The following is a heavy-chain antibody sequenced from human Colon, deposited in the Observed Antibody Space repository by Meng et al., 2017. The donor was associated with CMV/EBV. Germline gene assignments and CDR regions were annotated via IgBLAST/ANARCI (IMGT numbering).Heavy chain of an antibody. CDR2: ISGSGGST. V-gene: IGHV3-23*01. Sequence: FSFSSYDMSWVRQAPVKGLEWVSTISGSGGSTFYAHSVKGRFTISRDNSKNTVYLQMNSLRAEDTAVYYCTKDASLRLFDWSPGYFDYWGQGTLVTVSS. J-gene: IGHJ4*02. CDR1: FSFSSYD. CDR3: TKDASLRLFDWSPGYFDY. D-gene: IGHD3-3*01.